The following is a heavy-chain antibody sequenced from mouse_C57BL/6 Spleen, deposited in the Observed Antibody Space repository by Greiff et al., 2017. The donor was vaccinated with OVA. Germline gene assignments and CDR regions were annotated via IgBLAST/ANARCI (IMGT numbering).Heavy chain of an antibody. D-gene: IGHD2-14*01. CDR2: INPSSGYT. V-gene: IGHV1-4*01. Sequence: QVQLQQSGAELARPGASVTMSCTASGYTFTSYTMHWVKQRPGQGLEWIGYINPSSGYTNYNQKFTDKATLTADKSPSTAYMQLRSLTSEDAGVYYCGRGGVRTGARGWYFDVWGTGTTVTVAS. J-gene: IGHJ1*03. CDR1: GYTFTSYT. CDR3: GRGGVRTGARGWYFDV.